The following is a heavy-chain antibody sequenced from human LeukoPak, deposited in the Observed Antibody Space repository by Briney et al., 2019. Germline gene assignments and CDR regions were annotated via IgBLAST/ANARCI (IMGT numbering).Heavy chain of an antibody. J-gene: IGHJ4*02. CDR2: IYYSGST. CDR3: ARTPSSRDASGFGCLDY. CDR1: GFTFSSYW. D-gene: IGHD3-22*01. Sequence: LRLSCAASGFTFSSYWMHWIRQHPGKGLEWIGNIYYSGSTYYNPSLKSRFTMSLDTSENRFFLKLNSATAADTAVYYCARTPSSRDASGFGCLDYWGQGTLVTVSS. V-gene: IGHV4-31*02.